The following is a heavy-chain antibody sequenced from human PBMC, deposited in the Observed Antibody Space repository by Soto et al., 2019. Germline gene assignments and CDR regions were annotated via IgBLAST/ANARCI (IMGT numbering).Heavy chain of an antibody. CDR3: ARDGHERYRICAYVPATADERGSFDY. CDR2: IWYDGSNK. Sequence: PGGSLRLSCAASGFTFSSYGMHWVRQAPGKGLEWVAVIWYDGSNKYYADSVKGRFTISRDNSKNTLYLQMNSLRAEDTAVYYCARDGHERYRICAYVPATADERGSFDYWGQGTLVTVSS. V-gene: IGHV3-33*01. D-gene: IGHD2-2*01. CDR1: GFTFSSYG. J-gene: IGHJ4*02.